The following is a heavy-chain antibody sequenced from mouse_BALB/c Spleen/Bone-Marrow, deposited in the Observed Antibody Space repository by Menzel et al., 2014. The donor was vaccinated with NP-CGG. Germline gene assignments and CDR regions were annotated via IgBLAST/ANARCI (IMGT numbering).Heavy chain of an antibody. V-gene: IGHV5-6-4*01. Sequence: EVKLVESGGGLVKPGGSLKLSCAASGFTFSSYTMSWVRQTPEKRLEWVATIGSGGSYTYYPDSVKGRFTISRDNAKNTLYLQMSSLKSEDTAMYYCTRDLYDGYSYYAMDYWGQGTSVTVSS. CDR2: IGSGGSYT. CDR3: TRDLYDGYSYYAMDY. CDR1: GFTFSSYT. D-gene: IGHD2-3*01. J-gene: IGHJ4*01.